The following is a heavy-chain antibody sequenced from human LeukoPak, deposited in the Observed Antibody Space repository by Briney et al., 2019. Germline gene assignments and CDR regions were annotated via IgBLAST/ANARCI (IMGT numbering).Heavy chain of an antibody. CDR3: ARVQDSQYPYYYYYYMDV. Sequence: PSETLSLTCTVSGGSISSTFYYWSWIRQPPGKGLEWIGYIYYSGSTNYNPSLKSRVTISVDTSKNQFSLKLSSVTAADTAVYYCARVQDSQYPYYYYYYMDVWGKGTTVTVSS. D-gene: IGHD2-2*01. CDR1: GGSISSTFYY. CDR2: IYYSGST. J-gene: IGHJ6*03. V-gene: IGHV4-61*01.